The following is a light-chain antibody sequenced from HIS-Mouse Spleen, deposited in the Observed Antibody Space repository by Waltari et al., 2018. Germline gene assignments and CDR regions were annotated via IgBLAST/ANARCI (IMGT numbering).Light chain of an antibody. V-gene: IGLV2-14*01. Sequence: QSALTQPASVSGSPGQSITISCTGTSSAVGGYNYVSWYQQHPGKAPKPMIYEVSNRPSGVSNRFSGSKSGNTASLTISGLQAEDEADYYCSSYTSSSTLVFGGGTKLTVL. CDR1: SSAVGGYNY. CDR3: SSYTSSSTLV. J-gene: IGLJ2*01. CDR2: EVS.